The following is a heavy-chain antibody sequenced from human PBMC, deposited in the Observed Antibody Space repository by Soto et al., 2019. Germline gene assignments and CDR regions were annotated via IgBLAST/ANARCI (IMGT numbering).Heavy chain of an antibody. J-gene: IGHJ4*02. CDR1: GFTFSSYA. CDR3: ARRSSSWYFDY. Sequence: EVQLLESGGGLVQPGGSLRLSCAASGFTFSSYAMNWVRQAPGKGLEWVSVISGSDVSTYYADSVKGRFTISRDNSKNTLNLQMNSRRAEDTAVYYCARRSSSWYFDYWGQGTLVTVSS. D-gene: IGHD6-13*01. CDR2: ISGSDVST. V-gene: IGHV3-23*01.